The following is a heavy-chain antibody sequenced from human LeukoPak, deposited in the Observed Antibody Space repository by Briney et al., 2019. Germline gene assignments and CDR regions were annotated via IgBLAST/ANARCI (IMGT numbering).Heavy chain of an antibody. CDR3: ARHRGVVPAASVWFDP. CDR2: IYPGDSDT. Sequence: RGESLKISCKGSGYSFTSYWISWVRQMPGKGLEWMGIIYPGDSDTRYSPSFQGQVTISADRSISTAYLQWSSLKASDTAMYYCARHRGVVPAASVWFDPWGQGTLVTVSS. D-gene: IGHD2-2*01. CDR1: GYSFTSYW. V-gene: IGHV5-51*01. J-gene: IGHJ5*02.